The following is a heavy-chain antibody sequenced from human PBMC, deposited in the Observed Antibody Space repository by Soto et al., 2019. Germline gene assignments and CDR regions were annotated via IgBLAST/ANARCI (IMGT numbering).Heavy chain of an antibody. Sequence: PXATLSLTCSVSGRSITSYYWSWVRQPPGKGLEWIGYIYDNGITSQNPSLKSRVTMSADTSQNQFSLKLTSVTGADTAVYYCARNYDSNGYANEFDSWGQGILVTVSS. D-gene: IGHD3-22*01. J-gene: IGHJ4*02. CDR1: GRSITSYY. CDR2: IYDNGIT. CDR3: ARNYDSNGYANEFDS. V-gene: IGHV4-59*12.